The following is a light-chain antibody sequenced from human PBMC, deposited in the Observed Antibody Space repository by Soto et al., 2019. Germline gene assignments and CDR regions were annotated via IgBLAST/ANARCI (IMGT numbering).Light chain of an antibody. CDR2: GAS. CDR1: QSVSNNW. V-gene: IGKV3-20*01. CDR3: LQYGSSPWT. J-gene: IGKJ1*01. Sequence: EIVLTQSPGTVSLSPGERATLSCRASQSVSNNWLAWYQQKSGQAPRVLIYGASSRVTGIPNRFSGSGSGTDFTLSISRLEPEDFAVYYCLQYGSSPWTFGQGTKVEIK.